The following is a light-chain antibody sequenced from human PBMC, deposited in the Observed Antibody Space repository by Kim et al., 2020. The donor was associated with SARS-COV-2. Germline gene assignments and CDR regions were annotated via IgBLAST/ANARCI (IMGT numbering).Light chain of an antibody. CDR2: KAS. J-gene: IGKJ4*01. CDR1: QSISSW. Sequence: ASVGDRVPITCRASQSISSWLAWYQQKPGKAPKLVIYKASSLESGVSSRFSGSGSGTEFTLTISSLQPDDFASYYCQQYKSYSLTFGGGTKVDIK. CDR3: QQYKSYSLT. V-gene: IGKV1-5*03.